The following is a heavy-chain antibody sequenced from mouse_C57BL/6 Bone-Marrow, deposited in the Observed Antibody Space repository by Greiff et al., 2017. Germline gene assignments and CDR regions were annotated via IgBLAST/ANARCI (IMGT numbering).Heavy chain of an antibody. CDR2: IDPENGDT. Sequence: VQLQQSGAELVRPGASVKLSCTASGFNIKDDYMHWVKQRPEQGLEWIGWIDPENGDTEYASKFQGKATITADTSSNTAYLQRSSLTSEDTAVSYCTHSYYGSYYFDYWGQGTTLTVSS. CDR1: GFNIKDDY. V-gene: IGHV14-4*01. J-gene: IGHJ2*01. D-gene: IGHD1-1*01. CDR3: THSYYGSYYFDY.